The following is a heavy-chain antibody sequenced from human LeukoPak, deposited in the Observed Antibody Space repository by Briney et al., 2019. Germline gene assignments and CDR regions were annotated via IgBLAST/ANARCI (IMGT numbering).Heavy chain of an antibody. D-gene: IGHD4-23*01. Sequence: SVKVSCKASGFTFTSSAMQWVRQARGQRLEWIGWIFVGSGNTNYAQKFQERVTITRDMYTSTAYMELSSLRSEDTAVYYCAAESYYYGGNSSLLGYWGQGTLVTVSS. CDR2: IFVGSGNT. CDR1: GFTFTSSA. J-gene: IGHJ4*02. CDR3: AAESYYYGGNSSLLGY. V-gene: IGHV1-58*02.